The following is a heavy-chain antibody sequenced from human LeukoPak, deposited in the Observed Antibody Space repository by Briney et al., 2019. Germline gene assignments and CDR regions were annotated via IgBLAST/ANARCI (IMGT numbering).Heavy chain of an antibody. D-gene: IGHD2-2*01. CDR2: ISSSGSTI. Sequence: GGSLRLSCAASGFTFSSYEMNWVRQAPGKGLEWVSYISSSGSTIYYADSVKGRFTISRDNSKNTLYLQMNSLRAEDTAVYYCAKVPADPSEPLPPHSFDIWGQGTMVTVSS. J-gene: IGHJ3*02. V-gene: IGHV3-48*03. CDR1: GFTFSSYE. CDR3: AKVPADPSEPLPPHSFDI.